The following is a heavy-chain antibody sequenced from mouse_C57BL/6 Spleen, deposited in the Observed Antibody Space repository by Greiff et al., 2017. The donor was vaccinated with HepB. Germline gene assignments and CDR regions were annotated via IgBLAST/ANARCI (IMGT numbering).Heavy chain of an antibody. CDR2: IDPSDSYT. V-gene: IGHV1-69*01. Sequence: VQLQQPGAELVMPGASVKLSCKASGYTFTSYWMHWVKQRPGQGLEWIGEIDPSDSYTNYNQKFKGKSTLTVDKSSSTAYMQLSSLTSEDSAVYYCARSGGTEYYFDYWGQGTTLTVSS. D-gene: IGHD4-1*01. CDR1: GYTFTSYW. CDR3: ARSGGTEYYFDY. J-gene: IGHJ2*01.